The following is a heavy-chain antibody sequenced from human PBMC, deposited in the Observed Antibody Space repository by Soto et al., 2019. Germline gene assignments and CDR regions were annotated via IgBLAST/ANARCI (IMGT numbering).Heavy chain of an antibody. CDR1: GGTFNTYA. CDR3: GREVQVHTPASVN. J-gene: IGHJ4*02. V-gene: IGHV1-69*19. CDR2: ISPMFGAA. Sequence: QVQLVQSGAEMKKPGSSVKVSCQSSGGTFNTYAMNWVRQAPGQGPEWMGDISPMFGAANYAPKFQGRVTITADASTRTSYMQSRSLTSDDAATSFCGREVQVHTPASVNWCQGTLVPVSS. D-gene: IGHD3-10*01.